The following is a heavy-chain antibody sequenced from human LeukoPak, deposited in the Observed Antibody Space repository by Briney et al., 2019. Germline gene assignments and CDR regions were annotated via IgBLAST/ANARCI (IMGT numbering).Heavy chain of an antibody. CDR1: GFTFSSYS. CDR3: ARGGDILRGGDCYSGDY. V-gene: IGHV3-21*01. Sequence: PGGSLRLSCAASGFTFSSYSMNWVRQAPGKGLEWVSSISSSSSYIYYADSVKGRFTISRDNAKNSLYLQMNSLRAEDTAVYYCARGGDILRGGDCYSGDYWGQGTLVTVSS. J-gene: IGHJ4*02. D-gene: IGHD2-21*02. CDR2: ISSSSSYI.